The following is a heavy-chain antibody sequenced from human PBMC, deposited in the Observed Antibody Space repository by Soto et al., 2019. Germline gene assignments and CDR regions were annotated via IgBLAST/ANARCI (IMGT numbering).Heavy chain of an antibody. J-gene: IGHJ6*04. CDR1: GGSISSSSYY. D-gene: IGHD3-16*01. CDR3: ARRSLGGEEYYYYGMDV. V-gene: IGHV4-39*01. Sequence: SETLSLTCTVSGGSISSSSYYWGWIRQPPGKGLEWIGSIYYSGSTYYNPSLKSRVTISVDTSKNQFSLKLSSVTAADTAVYYCARRSLGGEEYYYYGMDVWGKGTTVTVSS. CDR2: IYYSGST.